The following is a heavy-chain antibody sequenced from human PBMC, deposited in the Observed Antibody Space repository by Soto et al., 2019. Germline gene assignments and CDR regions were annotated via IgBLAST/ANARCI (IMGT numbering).Heavy chain of an antibody. CDR3: ARDEMVVATGSRTWHYYYGMDV. J-gene: IGHJ6*02. CDR1: GGTFSTYA. D-gene: IGHD2-15*01. Sequence: QVQLVQSGAEVKKPGSSVKVSCKSSGGTFSTYAISWVRQAPGQGLEWMGGIIPIFGTANYAQKFQGRVQSTADDSMTTAYMGLIRLRSGDTAVYYCARDEMVVATGSRTWHYYYGMDVWGQGTTVTVSS. CDR2: IIPIFGTA. V-gene: IGHV1-69*12.